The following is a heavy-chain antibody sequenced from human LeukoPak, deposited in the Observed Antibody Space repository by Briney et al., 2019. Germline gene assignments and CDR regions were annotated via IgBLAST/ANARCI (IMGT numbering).Heavy chain of an antibody. CDR2: INPNSGGT. J-gene: IGHJ4*02. V-gene: IGHV1-2*02. Sequence: APVKVSCKASGYTFTGYYMHWVRQAPGQGLEWMGWINPNSGGTNYAQKFQGRVTMTRDTSISTAYMELSRLRSDDTAVYYCARTPRRTGYYFDYWGQGTLVTVSS. D-gene: IGHD7-27*01. CDR3: ARTPRRTGYYFDY. CDR1: GYTFTGYY.